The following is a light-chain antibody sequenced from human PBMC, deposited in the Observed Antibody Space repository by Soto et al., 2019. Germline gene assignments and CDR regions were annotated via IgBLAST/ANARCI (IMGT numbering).Light chain of an antibody. CDR3: SSYTSSSTRV. CDR1: SSDVGGYNS. J-gene: IGLJ1*01. Sequence: QSALTQPASVSGSPGQSITISCTGTSSDVGGYNSVSWYQQHPGKAPKLVIYEVTNRPSGISNRFSGPKSGNTASLTISGLQAEDEADYYCSSYTSSSTRVFGTGTKVTV. V-gene: IGLV2-14*01. CDR2: EVT.